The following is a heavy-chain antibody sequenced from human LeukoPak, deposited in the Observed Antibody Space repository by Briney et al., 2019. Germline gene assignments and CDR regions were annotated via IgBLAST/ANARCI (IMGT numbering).Heavy chain of an antibody. V-gene: IGHV3-30-3*01. CDR3: GGDSSGYYCEDY. CDR1: GFTFSSYA. CDR2: ISYDRSNK. Sequence: GGSLRLSCAASGFTFSSYAMHWVRQAPGKGLEWVAVISYDRSNKYYADSVKGRFTISRDNSKNTLYLQMNSLRAEDTAVYYCGGDSSGYYCEDYWGQGTLVTVSS. J-gene: IGHJ4*02. D-gene: IGHD3-22*01.